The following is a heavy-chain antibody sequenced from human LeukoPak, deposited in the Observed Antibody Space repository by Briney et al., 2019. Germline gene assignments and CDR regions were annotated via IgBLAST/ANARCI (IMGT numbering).Heavy chain of an antibody. Sequence: SVTVSYKASGGTFINYAMSWVRQAPGQGLEWMGGIIPIFCTANYAQKSQGRVTITTDESTSTAYMELSSLRSEDTAVYYCARGSGDLYVIGEFAYWGQGTLVTVSS. J-gene: IGHJ4*02. CDR3: ARGSGDLYVIGEFAY. V-gene: IGHV1-69*05. CDR2: IIPIFCTA. CDR1: GGTFINYA. D-gene: IGHD3-16*02.